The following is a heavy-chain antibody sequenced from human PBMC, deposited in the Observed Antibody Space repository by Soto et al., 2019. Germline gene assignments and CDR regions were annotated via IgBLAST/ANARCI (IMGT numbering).Heavy chain of an antibody. V-gene: IGHV4-59*01. CDR3: ATQVTFHH. CDR1: GGSIISYY. CDR2: IYYSGST. J-gene: IGHJ1*01. D-gene: IGHD5-18*01. Sequence: SETLSLTCTVSGGSIISYYWSWSRQPPGQGLAWIGYIYYSGSTNYNPSLKSRVTISVDTSKNQFSLKLSSVTAADTAVYYCATQVTFHHWGQGTLVTVSS.